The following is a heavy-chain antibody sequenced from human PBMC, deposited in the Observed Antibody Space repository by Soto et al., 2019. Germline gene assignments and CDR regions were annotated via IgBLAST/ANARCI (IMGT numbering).Heavy chain of an antibody. D-gene: IGHD4-17*01. CDR2: INHSGST. V-gene: IGHV4-34*01. Sequence: SETLSLTCAVYGGSFSGYYWSWIRQPPGKGLEWIGDINHSGSTNYNPSLKSRVTISVDTSKNQFSLKLSSVTAADTAVYYCARTTTVTYYFDYWGQGTLVTVSS. CDR3: ARTTTVTYYFDY. J-gene: IGHJ4*02. CDR1: GGSFSGYY.